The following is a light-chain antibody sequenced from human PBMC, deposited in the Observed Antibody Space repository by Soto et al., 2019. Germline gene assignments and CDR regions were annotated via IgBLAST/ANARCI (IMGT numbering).Light chain of an antibody. CDR3: QHRSDWPPYT. J-gene: IGKJ2*01. CDR1: QNLNTY. V-gene: IGKV3-11*01. CDR2: HAS. Sequence: EIVLTKSPANMSLSPGERASLSCTASQNLNTYLAWYPQKPCQAPRLLIYHASNRATGIPARFSGSGSGTDFTLTISSLEPEDFAVYYRQHRSDWPPYTFGQGTKLEIK.